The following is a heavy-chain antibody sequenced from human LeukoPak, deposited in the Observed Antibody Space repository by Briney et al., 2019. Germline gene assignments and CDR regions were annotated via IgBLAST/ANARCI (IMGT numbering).Heavy chain of an antibody. CDR3: AKDIRYDSSAYYDY. J-gene: IGHJ4*02. D-gene: IGHD3-22*01. V-gene: IGHV3-9*01. CDR2: ISWNSGSI. CDR1: GFTFDDYA. Sequence: PGGSLRLSCAASGFTFDDYAMHWVRQAPGKGLEWVSGISWNSGSIGYADSVKGRFTISRDNAKNSLYLQMNSLRAEDTALYYCAKDIRYDSSAYYDYWGQGTLVTVSS.